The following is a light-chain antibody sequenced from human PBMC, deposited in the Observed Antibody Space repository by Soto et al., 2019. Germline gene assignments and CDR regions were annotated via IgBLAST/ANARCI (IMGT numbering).Light chain of an antibody. J-gene: IGKJ2*01. CDR3: QQSYSTPYT. V-gene: IGKV1-39*01. CDR1: QSIRNY. CDR2: AAS. Sequence: DIQMTQSPSSLSASVGDRVTITCRASQSIRNYLDWYQQKPGKAPKILIYAASSLQSGVPSRFSGSGSGTDFTLTISSLQPEDFATYYCQQSYSTPYTFGQGTKVEIK.